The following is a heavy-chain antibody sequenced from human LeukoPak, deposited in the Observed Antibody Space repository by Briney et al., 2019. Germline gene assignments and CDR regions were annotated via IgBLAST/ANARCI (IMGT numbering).Heavy chain of an antibody. CDR3: ARAHRDDSSGYYYGH. V-gene: IGHV1-2*02. D-gene: IGHD3-22*01. CDR2: INPNSGGT. Sequence: ASVKVSCKASGYTFTGYYMHWVRQAPGQGLEWMGWINPNSGGTNYAQKFQGRVTMTRDTSISTAYMELSSLRSEDTAVYYCARAHRDDSSGYYYGHWGQGTLVTVSS. J-gene: IGHJ4*02. CDR1: GYTFTGYY.